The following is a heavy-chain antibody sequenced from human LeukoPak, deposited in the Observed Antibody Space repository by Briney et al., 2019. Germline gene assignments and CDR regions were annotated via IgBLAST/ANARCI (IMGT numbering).Heavy chain of an antibody. D-gene: IGHD5-24*01. Sequence: GGSLRLSCEASGFTFSSYWMSWVRQAAGKGLEWVAIIKQDGSEKYYVDSVKGRFTISRDNAKNSLYLQMNSLRAEDTAVYYCARDKTSDVEMATILDAFDIWGQGTMVTVSS. CDR2: IKQDGSEK. V-gene: IGHV3-7*01. CDR3: ARDKTSDVEMATILDAFDI. J-gene: IGHJ3*02. CDR1: GFTFSSYW.